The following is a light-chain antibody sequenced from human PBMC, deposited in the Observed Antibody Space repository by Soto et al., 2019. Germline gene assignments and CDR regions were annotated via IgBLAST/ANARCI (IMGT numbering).Light chain of an antibody. V-gene: IGLV2-14*03. CDR2: DVN. J-gene: IGLJ2*01. Sequence: QSALTQPASVSGSPGQSITISCTGTSSDVGVYNYVSWYQQHPGEAPKLMIYDVNDRPSGVSNRFSGSKSGNTASLTISGLQAEDEADYYCSSYTTSITVVFGGGTKLTVL. CDR1: SSDVGVYNY. CDR3: SSYTTSITVV.